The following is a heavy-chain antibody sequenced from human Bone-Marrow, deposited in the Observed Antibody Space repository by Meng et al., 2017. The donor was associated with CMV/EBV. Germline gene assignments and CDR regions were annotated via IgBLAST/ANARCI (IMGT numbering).Heavy chain of an antibody. CDR2: INHSGST. V-gene: IGHV4-34*01. CDR3: ASGIVVVNYYYYGMDV. CDR1: GGSFSGYY. Sequence: SETLSLTCAVYGGSFSGYYWSWIRQPPGKGLEWIGEINHSGSTNYNPSLKSRVTISVDTSKNQFSLKLSSVTAADTAVYYCASGIVVVNYYYYGMDVWGQGTTVIVSS. D-gene: IGHD3-22*01. J-gene: IGHJ6*02.